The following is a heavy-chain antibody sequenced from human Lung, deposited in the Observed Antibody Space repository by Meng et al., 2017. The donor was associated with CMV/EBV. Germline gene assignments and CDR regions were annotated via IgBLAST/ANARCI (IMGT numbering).Heavy chain of an antibody. J-gene: IGHJ6*02. D-gene: IGHD2-15*01. Sequence: GESLKISCAASGFTFSGYWMTWVRQAPGKGLEWVANIKQDGSEEYYVDSVKGRFTISRDNAKNTLYLQMNSLRAEDTAVYYCATDCTFGSCSHTGYYSYYYGRGVWGQGTAVTVSS. V-gene: IGHV3-7*01. CDR2: IKQDGSEE. CDR1: GFTFSGYW. CDR3: ATDCTFGSCSHTGYYSYYYGRGV.